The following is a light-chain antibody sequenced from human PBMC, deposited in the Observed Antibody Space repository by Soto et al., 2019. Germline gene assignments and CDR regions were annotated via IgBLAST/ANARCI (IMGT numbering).Light chain of an antibody. Sequence: EIILTQSTDTLSLSPGERATLSCRASQTVSSNYLAWCQQRPGQAPRLLIYGASTRAAGIPDRFSGSGSGTDFTLTITRLEPEDSAVYFCQQYTGPPTTFGQGTLLEIK. CDR2: GAS. CDR3: QQYTGPPTT. J-gene: IGKJ5*01. CDR1: QTVSSNY. V-gene: IGKV3-20*01.